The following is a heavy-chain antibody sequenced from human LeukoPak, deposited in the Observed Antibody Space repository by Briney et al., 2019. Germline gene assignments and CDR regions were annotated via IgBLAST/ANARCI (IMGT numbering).Heavy chain of an antibody. CDR2: ISGSGANT. V-gene: IGHV3-23*01. J-gene: IGHJ4*02. CDR3: ARRKYDSSGFDY. CDR1: GFTFTTYA. Sequence: GGSLRLSCAASGFTFTTYAMSWVRQAPGKGLECFSAISGSGANTYYSDSVKGRFTISRDNSKDTLYLQMNSLRAEDTAIYFCARRKYDSSGFDYWGQETLVTVSS. D-gene: IGHD3-22*01.